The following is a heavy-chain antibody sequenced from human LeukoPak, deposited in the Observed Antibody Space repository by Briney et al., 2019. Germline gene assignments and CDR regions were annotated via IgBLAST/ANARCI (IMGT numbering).Heavy chain of an antibody. D-gene: IGHD2-15*01. CDR1: GGSMSSYY. CDR2: IYSSGTT. Sequence: PSETLSLTCTVFGGSMSSYYWSWIRQPAGRGLEWIGRIYSSGTTNYNPSLKSRVTMSVDTSKNQFSLKLSSVTAADTAVYYCASAGAVGGGGPYFDYWGQGTLVTVSS. V-gene: IGHV4-4*07. J-gene: IGHJ4*02. CDR3: ASAGAVGGGGPYFDY.